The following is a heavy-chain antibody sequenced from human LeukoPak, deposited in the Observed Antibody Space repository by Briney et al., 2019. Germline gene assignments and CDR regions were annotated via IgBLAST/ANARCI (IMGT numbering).Heavy chain of an antibody. CDR3: ARLPPDEKGLDY. CDR2: IYSGGST. Sequence: GGSLRLSCAASGFTVSSNYMSWVRQAPGKGLEWVSVIYSGGSTYYADSVKGRFTISRRNSKNTLYLQMNSLRAEDTAVYYCARLPPDEKGLDYWGQGTLVTVSS. CDR1: GFTVSSNY. J-gene: IGHJ4*02. V-gene: IGHV3-53*04.